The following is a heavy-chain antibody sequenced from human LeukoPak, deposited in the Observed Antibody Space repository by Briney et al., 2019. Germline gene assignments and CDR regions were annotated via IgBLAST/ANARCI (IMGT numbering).Heavy chain of an antibody. Sequence: SETLSLTCTVSGGSISSTSYYWAWIRQSPGRGLEWIGSVHYTGSAYYNPSLKSRVAISVDTSRNEFSLRLRSVTAADTAVYYCASPSEYSGSYLDYWGQGTLVTVSS. D-gene: IGHD1-26*01. V-gene: IGHV4-39*01. CDR1: GGSISSTSYY. J-gene: IGHJ4*02. CDR3: ASPSEYSGSYLDY. CDR2: VHYTGSA.